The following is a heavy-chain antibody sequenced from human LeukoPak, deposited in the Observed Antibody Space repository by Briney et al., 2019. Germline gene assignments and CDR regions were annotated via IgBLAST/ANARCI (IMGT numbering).Heavy chain of an antibody. CDR3: AGWRGGSKEGFDY. CDR1: GGSVSSDTYY. V-gene: IGHV4-61*01. J-gene: IGHJ4*02. Sequence: PSETLSLTCTVSGGSVSSDTYYWSWIRQPPGKGLEWIGYIYYSGSTNYNPSLKSRVTISTDTSKNQFSLKLSSVTAADTAVYYCAGWRGGSKEGFDYWGQGTLVTVSS. D-gene: IGHD3-16*01. CDR2: IYYSGST.